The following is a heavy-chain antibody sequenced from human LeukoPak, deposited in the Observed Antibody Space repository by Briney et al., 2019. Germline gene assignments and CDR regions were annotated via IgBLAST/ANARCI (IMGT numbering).Heavy chain of an antibody. V-gene: IGHV4-59*01. CDR1: GGSISSYY. Sequence: SETLSLTCTVSGGSISSYYWSWIRQPPGKGLEWIGYIYYSGSTNYNPSLKSRVTISVDTSKNQFSLKLSSVTAADTAVYYCARSRPFDYWGQGTLVTVSS. J-gene: IGHJ4*02. CDR3: ARSRPFDY. CDR2: IYYSGST.